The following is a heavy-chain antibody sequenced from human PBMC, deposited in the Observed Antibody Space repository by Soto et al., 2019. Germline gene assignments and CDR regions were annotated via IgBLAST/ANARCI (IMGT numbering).Heavy chain of an antibody. CDR1: GASISSSNDY. CDR2: IYYSGST. D-gene: IGHD5-18*01. Sequence: SETLSLTCTVSGASISSSNDYWSWIRQPPGKGLEWIGYIYYSGSTNFNPSLKSRVTISVDTSKNQFSLKLSSVTAADTAVYYCARTDTAMADYYYYGMDVWGQGTTVTVSS. J-gene: IGHJ6*02. V-gene: IGHV4-61*01. CDR3: ARTDTAMADYYYYGMDV.